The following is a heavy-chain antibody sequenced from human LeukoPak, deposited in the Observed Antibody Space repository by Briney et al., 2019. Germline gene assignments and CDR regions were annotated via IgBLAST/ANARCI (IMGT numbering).Heavy chain of an antibody. CDR3: ARSLSPMAASRGGFDP. J-gene: IGHJ5*02. CDR2: IITITGKP. V-gene: IGHV1-69*13. CDR1: GGTFCTNA. Sequence: SPKLSSKASGGTFCTNATSRGRRNPQGRVRSRLGIITITGKPDYAQIFKGRLTITADDSTSTAFMDLSSLTSNDAAIYYCARSLSPMAASRGGFDPWGQGTLVTVSS. D-gene: IGHD2/OR15-2a*01.